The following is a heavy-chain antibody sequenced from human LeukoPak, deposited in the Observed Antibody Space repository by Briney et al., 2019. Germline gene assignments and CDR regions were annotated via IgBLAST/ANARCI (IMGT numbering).Heavy chain of an antibody. CDR3: ARDLPQLVVVTASHYYYYYMDV. CDR1: GFTFSSSW. Sequence: GGSLRLSCAASGFTFSSSWMHWVRQAPGKGLVWVSRINSDGSSTSYADSVKGRFTISRDNAKNTLYLQMNSLRAEDTAVYYCARDLPQLVVVTASHYYYYYMDVWGKGTTVTVSS. J-gene: IGHJ6*03. V-gene: IGHV3-74*01. D-gene: IGHD2-21*02. CDR2: INSDGSST.